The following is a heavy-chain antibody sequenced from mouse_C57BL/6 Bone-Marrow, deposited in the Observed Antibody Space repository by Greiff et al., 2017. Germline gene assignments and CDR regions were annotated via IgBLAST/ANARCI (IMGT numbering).Heavy chain of an antibody. Sequence: QVQLKQPGAELVRPGTSVKLSCKASGYTFTSYWMHWVKQRPGQGLEWIGVIDPSDSYTNYNQKFKGKATLTVDTSSSTAYMQLSSLTSEDAAVYYCAREGWLLPYWYFDVWGTGTTVTVSS. J-gene: IGHJ1*03. D-gene: IGHD2-3*01. CDR1: GYTFTSYW. CDR2: IDPSDSYT. CDR3: AREGWLLPYWYFDV. V-gene: IGHV1-59*01.